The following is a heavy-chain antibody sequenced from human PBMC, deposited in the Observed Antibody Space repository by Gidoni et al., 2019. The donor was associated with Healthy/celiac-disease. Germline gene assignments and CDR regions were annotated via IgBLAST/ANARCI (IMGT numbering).Heavy chain of an antibody. J-gene: IGHJ3*02. CDR1: GCSISSYY. V-gene: IGHV4-59*08. CDR2: IYYRGST. Sequence: QVQLQESGPGLVKPSETQSLTCTVSGCSISSYYWSWIRQPPGKGLEWIGDIYYRGSTNYNPSLKSRVTISVDTSKNQFSLKLSSVTAADTAVYYGARRGEEGLNYEDAFDIWGQGTMVTVSS. CDR3: ARRGEEGLNYEDAFDI. D-gene: IGHD1-7*01.